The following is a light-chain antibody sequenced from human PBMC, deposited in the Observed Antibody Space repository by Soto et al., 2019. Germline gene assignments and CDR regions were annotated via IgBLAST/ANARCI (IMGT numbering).Light chain of an antibody. CDR3: QHYGSSST. CDR2: GAS. Sequence: EIVLTQSPGTLSLSPGERATLSCRASQSVSSSYLAWYQQKAGQAPRLLIYGASNRATGIPDRFSGSGSGTDFILTISRLEPEDFAVYYCQHYGSSSTFGQGTKV. CDR1: QSVSSSY. J-gene: IGKJ1*01. V-gene: IGKV3-20*01.